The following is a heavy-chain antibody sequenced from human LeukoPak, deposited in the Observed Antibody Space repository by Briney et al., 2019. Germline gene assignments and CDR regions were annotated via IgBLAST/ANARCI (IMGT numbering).Heavy chain of an antibody. D-gene: IGHD3-9*01. CDR3: AKDRNYYDILTGYHYATSDY. Sequence: GGSLRLSCAASGFTFSSYAMSWVRQAPGKGLEWVSAISGSGGSTYYADSVKGRFTISRDNSKNTLYLQMNSPRAEDTAVYYCAKDRNYYDILTGYHYATSDYWGQGTLVTVSS. CDR2: ISGSGGST. CDR1: GFTFSSYA. V-gene: IGHV3-23*01. J-gene: IGHJ4*02.